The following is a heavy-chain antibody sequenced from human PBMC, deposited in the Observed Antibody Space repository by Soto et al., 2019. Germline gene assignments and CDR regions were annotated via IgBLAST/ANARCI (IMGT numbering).Heavy chain of an antibody. CDR1: GGSFSDYY. CDR2: IDHSGGT. CDR3: ARGLVWLDP. Sequence: SETLSLTCASYGGSFSDYYWSWIRQPPGKGLEWIGEIDHSGGTNYNPSLKSRVSVSVDTSKNQFSLKLSSVTAADTAVYYCARGLVWLDPWGQGTLVTVSS. J-gene: IGHJ5*02. V-gene: IGHV4-34*01. D-gene: IGHD3-16*02.